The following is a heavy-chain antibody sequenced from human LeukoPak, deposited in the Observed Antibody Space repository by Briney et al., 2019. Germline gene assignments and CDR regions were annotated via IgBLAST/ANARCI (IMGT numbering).Heavy chain of an antibody. V-gene: IGHV4-34*01. CDR1: GGSFSGYY. J-gene: IGHJ6*02. CDR3: ARLRKGVTTVTGGGGMDV. CDR2: INHSGST. D-gene: IGHD4-11*01. Sequence: PSETLSLTCAVYGGSFSGYYWSWIRQPPGKGLEWIGEINHSGSTNYNPSLKSRVTISVDTSKNQFSLKLSSVTAADTAVYYCARLRKGVTTVTGGGGMDVWGQGTTVTVSS.